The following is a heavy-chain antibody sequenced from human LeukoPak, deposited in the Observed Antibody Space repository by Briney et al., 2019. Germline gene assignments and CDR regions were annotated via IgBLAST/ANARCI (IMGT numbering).Heavy chain of an antibody. Sequence: PGGSLRLSCTASGFTFGDYAMSWVHQAPGKGLEWVGFIRSKAYGGTTEYAASVKGRFTISRDDSKSIAYLQMNSLKTEDTAVYYCTRDDIGAAKTYYDFWSGPYGMDVWGQGTTVTVSS. CDR1: GFTFGDYA. CDR3: TRDDIGAAKTYYDFWSGPYGMDV. J-gene: IGHJ6*02. V-gene: IGHV3-49*04. D-gene: IGHD3-3*01. CDR2: IRSKAYGGTT.